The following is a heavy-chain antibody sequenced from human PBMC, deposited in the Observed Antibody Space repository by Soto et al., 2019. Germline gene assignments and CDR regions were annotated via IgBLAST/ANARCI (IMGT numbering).Heavy chain of an antibody. CDR3: ARGRGGRDY. J-gene: IGHJ4*02. CDR2: MNPNNGYT. V-gene: IGHV1-8*01. CDR1: GYTFTSYD. Sequence: QVQLVQSGAEVKKPGASVKVSCKTSGYTFTSYDIHWVRQATGQGLEWMGWMNPNNGYTDYAQKFQGRVTMTRDTSLSTAYMELSSLTSDDTAVYYCARGRGGRDYWGQGTLVTVSS.